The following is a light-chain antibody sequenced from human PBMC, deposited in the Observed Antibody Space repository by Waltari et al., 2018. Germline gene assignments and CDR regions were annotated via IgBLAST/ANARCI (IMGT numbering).Light chain of an antibody. Sequence: QSALTQPASVSGSPGQSITISCTGTSSDVGGYNYVSWYQQHPGKAPKLMIYDVSKRPAGVSQRFAGSKSGNTASLTISGLQAEVEADYYCFSYAGSSTFVFGTGTKVTCL. V-gene: IGLV2-23*02. CDR2: DVS. J-gene: IGLJ1*01. CDR1: SSDVGGYNY. CDR3: FSYAGSSTFV.